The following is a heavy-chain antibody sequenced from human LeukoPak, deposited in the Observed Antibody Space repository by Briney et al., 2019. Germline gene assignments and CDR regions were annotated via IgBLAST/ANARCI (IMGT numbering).Heavy chain of an antibody. CDR2: ISWNSGSI. J-gene: IGHJ4*02. CDR1: GFTFNDYA. D-gene: IGHD3-3*01. CDR3: AKDAYDFWTHKTFDY. Sequence: GGSLRLSCAASGFTFNDYAMPWVRQAPGKGLEWVSGISWNSGSIGYADSVKGRFTISRDNAKNSLYLQMNSLRTEDTALYYCAKDAYDFWTHKTFDYWGQGTLVTVSS. V-gene: IGHV3-9*01.